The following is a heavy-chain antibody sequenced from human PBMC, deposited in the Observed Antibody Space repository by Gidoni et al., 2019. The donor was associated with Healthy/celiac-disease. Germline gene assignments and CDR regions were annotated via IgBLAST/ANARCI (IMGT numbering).Heavy chain of an antibody. V-gene: IGHV1-69*06. J-gene: IGHJ6*02. D-gene: IGHD4-17*01. Sequence: QVQLVQSGAAVKKPGSSVKVSCTASGGTFSSYAISWVRQAPGQGLEWMGGIIPIFGTANYAQKFQGRVTITADKSTSTAYMELSSLRSEDTAVYYSASLTYGGDYYYYGMDVWGQGTTVTVSS. CDR2: IIPIFGTA. CDR1: GGTFSSYA. CDR3: ASLTYGGDYYYYGMDV.